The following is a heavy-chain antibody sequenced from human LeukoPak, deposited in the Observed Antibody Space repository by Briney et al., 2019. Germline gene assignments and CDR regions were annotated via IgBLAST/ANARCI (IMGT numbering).Heavy chain of an antibody. CDR2: INPNSGGT. J-gene: IGHJ5*02. V-gene: IGHV1-2*02. CDR3: ARRARVVPAADWFDP. D-gene: IGHD2-2*01. Sequence: ASVKVSCKASGYTFTSYDINWVRQAPGQGLEWMGWINPNSGGTNYAQKFQGRVTMTRDTSISTAYMELSRLRSDDTAVYYCARRARVVPAADWFDPWGQGTLVTVSS. CDR1: GYTFTSYD.